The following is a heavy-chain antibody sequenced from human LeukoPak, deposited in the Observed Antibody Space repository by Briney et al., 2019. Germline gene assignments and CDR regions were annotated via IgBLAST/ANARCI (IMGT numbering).Heavy chain of an antibody. CDR2: IIPIFGTP. CDR1: GGIFSRNA. V-gene: IGHV1-69*13. CDR3: ARDVIAPFDY. D-gene: IGHD3-22*01. Sequence: ASVKVSCKASGGIFSRNALSWMRQAPGQGLEWMGGIIPIFGTPNYAQKFQGRVTITAGESTSTAYMELSSLTSEDTAVYYCARDVIAPFDYWGQGTLVTVS. J-gene: IGHJ4*02.